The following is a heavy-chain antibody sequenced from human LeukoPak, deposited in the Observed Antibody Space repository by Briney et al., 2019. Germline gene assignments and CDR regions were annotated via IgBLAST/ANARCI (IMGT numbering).Heavy chain of an antibody. CDR1: GGSLNDYY. CDR2: VNHVGRT. D-gene: IGHD2-8*01. Sequence: SETLSLTCGVHGGSLNDYYWTWIRLTPGKGLEWIGEVNHVGRTNYSPSLKSRLSITIDTSKNEFSLKLGSVTAADTAIYFCARGILVRVYAAFDYWGQGTQVTVSP. V-gene: IGHV4-34*01. J-gene: IGHJ4*02. CDR3: ARGILVRVYAAFDY.